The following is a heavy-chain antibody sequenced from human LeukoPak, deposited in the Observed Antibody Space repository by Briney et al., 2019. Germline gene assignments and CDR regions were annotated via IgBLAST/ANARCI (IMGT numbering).Heavy chain of an antibody. V-gene: IGHV3-23*01. D-gene: IGHD5-18*01. Sequence: GGSLRLSCAASGFTFTSYAMTWVRQAPGKGLEWLSAISGDGAHTYHADSVTGRFTISRDNSKNTLFLQMNSLRSEDTAVYYCAKNPRTGMALYDYWGQGTLVTVSS. CDR2: ISGDGAHT. CDR1: GFTFTSYA. J-gene: IGHJ4*02. CDR3: AKNPRTGMALYDY.